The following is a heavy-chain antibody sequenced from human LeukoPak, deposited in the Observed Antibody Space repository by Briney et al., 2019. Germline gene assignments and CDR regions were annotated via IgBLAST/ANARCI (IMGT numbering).Heavy chain of an antibody. CDR1: GFTFSDHY. Sequence: GGSLRLSCAASGFTFSDHYMDWVRQAPGKGLEWVGFIRSKAFGETAEYAASVKGRFTISRDDSKSIAYLQMNSLKTEDTAVYYCTRDRGSSTLGDYWGQGTLVTVSS. J-gene: IGHJ4*02. CDR3: TRDRGSSTLGDY. V-gene: IGHV3-49*04. D-gene: IGHD7-27*01. CDR2: IRSKAFGETA.